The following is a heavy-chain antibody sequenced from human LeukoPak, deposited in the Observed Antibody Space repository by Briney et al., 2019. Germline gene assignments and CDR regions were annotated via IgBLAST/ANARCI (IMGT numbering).Heavy chain of an antibody. CDR1: GFTFSSYE. D-gene: IGHD5-18*01. CDR3: AKDMGSGYSYGWGFDY. J-gene: IGHJ4*02. CDR2: ISSSGSTI. V-gene: IGHV3-48*03. Sequence: PGGSLRLSCAASGFTFSSYEMNWVRQAPGKGLEWVSYISSSGSTIYYADSVKGRFTISRDNAKNSLYLQMNSLRAEDTALYYCAKDMGSGYSYGWGFDYWGQGTLVTVSS.